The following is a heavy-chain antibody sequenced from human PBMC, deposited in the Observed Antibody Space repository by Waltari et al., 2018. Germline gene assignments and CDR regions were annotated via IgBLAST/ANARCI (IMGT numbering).Heavy chain of an antibody. J-gene: IGHJ6*03. CDR3: AASGAQKLYYYYYMDV. Sequence: QVQLVQSGAEVKKPGSSVKVSCKASGGTFSSYAISWVRQAPGQGLEWMGGIIPIFGTANYAKKFQGRVTITADKSTSTAYMELSSLRSEDTAVYYCAASGAQKLYYYYYMDVWGKGTTVTVSS. CDR2: IIPIFGTA. D-gene: IGHD1-26*01. V-gene: IGHV1-69*14. CDR1: GGTFSSYA.